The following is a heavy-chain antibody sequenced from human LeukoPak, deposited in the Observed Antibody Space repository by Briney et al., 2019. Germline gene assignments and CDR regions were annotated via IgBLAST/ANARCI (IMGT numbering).Heavy chain of an antibody. V-gene: IGHV3-49*04. CDR3: ASRSGRQWLPYFDY. D-gene: IGHD1-26*01. CDR2: IRSKAYGGTT. Sequence: PGGSLRLSCTGSGFTFGDYAMTWVRQAPGKGLEWVGFIRSKAYGGTTEYAASVKGRFTISRDDSKSIAYLQMNSLKTEDTAVYHCASRSGRQWLPYFDYWGQGTLVTVSS. CDR1: GFTFGDYA. J-gene: IGHJ4*02.